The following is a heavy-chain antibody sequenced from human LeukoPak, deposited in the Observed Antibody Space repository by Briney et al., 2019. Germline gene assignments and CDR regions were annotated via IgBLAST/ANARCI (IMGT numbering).Heavy chain of an antibody. CDR1: GFTFTSYV. D-gene: IGHD6-13*01. CDR2: ISYDGSNK. Sequence: GGSLRLSCAASGFTFTSYVMHWVRRAPGKGLQWVALISYDGSNKYYADSVKGRFAISRDNSKNTLYLQMNSLRAEDTAVYYCARPRGAAAGTFGFDPWGQGTLVTVSS. V-gene: IGHV3-30*03. CDR3: ARPRGAAAGTFGFDP. J-gene: IGHJ5*02.